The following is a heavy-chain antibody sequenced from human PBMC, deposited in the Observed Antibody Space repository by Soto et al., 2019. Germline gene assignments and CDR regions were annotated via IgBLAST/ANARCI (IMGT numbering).Heavy chain of an antibody. J-gene: IGHJ4*02. CDR2: IYYSGST. V-gene: IGHV4-39*01. Sequence: SETLSLTCTVSGGSISSSSYYWGWIRQPPGKGLEWIGSIYYSGSTYYNPSLKSRVTISVDTSKNQFSLKLSSVTAADTAVYYCAYIPWGMTTVTPYFDYWGQGTLVTVSS. CDR3: AYIPWGMTTVTPYFDY. D-gene: IGHD4-4*01. CDR1: GGSISSSSYY.